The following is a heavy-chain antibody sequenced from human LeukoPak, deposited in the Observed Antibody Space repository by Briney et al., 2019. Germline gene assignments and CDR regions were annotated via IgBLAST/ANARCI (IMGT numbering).Heavy chain of an antibody. D-gene: IGHD3-9*01. J-gene: IGHJ4*02. V-gene: IGHV4-39*02. Sequence: PSETLSLTCTVSGGSISSSSYYWGWIRQPPGKGLEWIGSIYYSGSTYYNPSLKSRVTISVDTSKNQFSLKLSSVTAADTAVYYCARENVISIDYWGQGTLVTVSS. CDR3: ARENVISIDY. CDR1: GGSISSSSYY. CDR2: IYYSGST.